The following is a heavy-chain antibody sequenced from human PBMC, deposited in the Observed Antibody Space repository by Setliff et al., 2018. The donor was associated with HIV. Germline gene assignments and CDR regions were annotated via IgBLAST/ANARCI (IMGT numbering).Heavy chain of an antibody. CDR2: IYSTGST. CDR1: SASINSGSNY. Sequence: SETLSLTCTVSSASINSGSNYWNWIRQPAGKGLEWIGRIYSTGSTNYNPSLKSRVTISVDPSRNQFSLKLNSVTAADTAVYYCARSYCGGGLCFRGLDLWGQGTTVTVS. CDR3: ARSYCGGGLCFRGLDL. D-gene: IGHD2-21*01. V-gene: IGHV4-61*10. J-gene: IGHJ6*02.